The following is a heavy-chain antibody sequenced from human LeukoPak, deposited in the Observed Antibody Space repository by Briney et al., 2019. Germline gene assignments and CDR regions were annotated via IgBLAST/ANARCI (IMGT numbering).Heavy chain of an antibody. CDR2: IIPIFGTA. Sequence: SVKVSCKASGGTFSSYAISWVRQAPGQGLEWMGGIIPIFGTANYAQKFQGRVTITADESTSTAYMELSSLRSEDTAVYYCARDRNYYDSSGYPDIWGQGTLVTVSS. V-gene: IGHV1-69*13. CDR3: ARDRNYYDSSGYPDI. J-gene: IGHJ4*02. CDR1: GGTFSSYA. D-gene: IGHD3-22*01.